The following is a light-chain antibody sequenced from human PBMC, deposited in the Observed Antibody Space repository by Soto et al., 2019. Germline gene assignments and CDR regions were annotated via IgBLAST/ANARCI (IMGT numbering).Light chain of an antibody. CDR3: QQYNSYS. V-gene: IGKV1-5*01. CDR1: QSISSY. Sequence: DIQMTQSPSSVSASVGDRVTITCRASQSISSYLNLYQQKPGKAPKVLIYHASNLQSGVPSRFSGSGSGTEFTLTISSLQPDDFATYYCQQYNSYSFGRGTKVDIK. J-gene: IGKJ1*01. CDR2: HAS.